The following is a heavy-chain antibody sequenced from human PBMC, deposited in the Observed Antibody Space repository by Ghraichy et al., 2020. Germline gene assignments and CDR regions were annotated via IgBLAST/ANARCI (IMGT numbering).Heavy chain of an antibody. Sequence: SGPTLVKPTQTLTLTCTFSGFSLRTSGAGVGWIRQPPGKALEWLALIYWNDDKRYSPSLKSRLTITKDTSRNQVVLTMTNMDPADTAPYYCAYVARRYDFRSGYYPTFDYWGRGSQVTVSS. V-gene: IGHV2-5*01. CDR3: AYVARRYDFRSGYYPTFDY. CDR2: IYWNDDK. CDR1: GFSLRTSGAG. D-gene: IGHD3-3*01. J-gene: IGHJ4*02.